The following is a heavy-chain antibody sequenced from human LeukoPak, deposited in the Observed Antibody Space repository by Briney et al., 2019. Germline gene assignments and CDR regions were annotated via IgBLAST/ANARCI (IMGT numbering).Heavy chain of an antibody. CDR3: ASDDPYYFDY. Sequence: ASVKVSCKASGGTFSSYAISWVRQAPGQGLEWMGRIIPIFGTANYAQKFQGRVTITTDESTSTAYMELSSLRSEDTAVYYCASDDPYYFDYWGQGTLVTVSS. J-gene: IGHJ4*02. CDR2: IIPIFGTA. V-gene: IGHV1-69*05. CDR1: GGTFSSYA.